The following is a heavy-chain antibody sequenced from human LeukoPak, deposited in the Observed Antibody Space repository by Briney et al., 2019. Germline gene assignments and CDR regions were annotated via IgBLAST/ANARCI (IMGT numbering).Heavy chain of an antibody. Sequence: GESLKISCKGSGYSFTSYWIGWVRQMPGKGLEWMGIIYPGDSDTRYSPSFQGQVTISADKSISTAYLQWSSLKASDTAMYYCARSIEWLSPESYFEYWGQGTLVTVSS. J-gene: IGHJ4*02. CDR1: GYSFTSYW. CDR3: ARSIEWLSPESYFEY. CDR2: IYPGDSDT. D-gene: IGHD3-3*01. V-gene: IGHV5-51*01.